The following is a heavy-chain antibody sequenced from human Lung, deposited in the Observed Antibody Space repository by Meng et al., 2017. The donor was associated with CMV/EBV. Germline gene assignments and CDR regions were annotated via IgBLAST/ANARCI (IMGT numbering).Heavy chain of an antibody. Sequence: GESLKISCAASGFTFSDYYMSWIRQAPGKGLEWVSYISSSGSTIYYADSVKGRFTISRDNAKNSLYLQMNSLRAEDTAVYYCARAGTSANYYYYYGMDVWGQGTXVTVSS. CDR1: GFTFSDYY. CDR2: ISSSGSTI. J-gene: IGHJ6*02. D-gene: IGHD1/OR15-1a*01. CDR3: ARAGTSANYYYYYGMDV. V-gene: IGHV3-11*01.